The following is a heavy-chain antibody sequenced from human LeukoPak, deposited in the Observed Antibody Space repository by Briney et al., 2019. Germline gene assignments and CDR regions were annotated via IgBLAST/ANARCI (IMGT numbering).Heavy chain of an antibody. D-gene: IGHD6-13*01. Sequence: PSETLSLTCTVSGGSISSYYWSWIRQPAGKGLEWIGRIYTSGSTNYNPSLKSRVTMSVDTSKNQFSLKLSSVTAADTAVYYCARHVGLMVHPSRSYSSSWYDYWGQGTLVTVSS. CDR1: GGSISSYY. V-gene: IGHV4-4*07. CDR2: IYTSGST. CDR3: ARHVGLMVHPSRSYSSSWYDY. J-gene: IGHJ4*02.